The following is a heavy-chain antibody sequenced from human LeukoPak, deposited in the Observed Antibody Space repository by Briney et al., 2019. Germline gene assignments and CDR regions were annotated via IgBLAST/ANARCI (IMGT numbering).Heavy chain of an antibody. D-gene: IGHD6-6*01. CDR1: GFTFDDYG. V-gene: IGHV4-34*08. CDR3: AGSIAARLDY. CDR2: INHSGST. J-gene: IGHJ4*02. Sequence: GSLRLSCAASGFTFDDYGMSWVRQAPGEGLEWIGEINHSGSTNYNPSLKSRVTISVDTSKNQFSLKLSSVTAADTAVYYCAGSIAARLDYWGQGTLVTVSS.